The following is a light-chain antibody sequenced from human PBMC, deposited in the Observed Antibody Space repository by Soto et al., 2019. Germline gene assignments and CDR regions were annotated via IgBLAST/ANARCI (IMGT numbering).Light chain of an antibody. Sequence: EIVLTQSPGTLSLSPGERATLSCMASQSISSSFLAWYQQRPGQAPRLLIYGASSKATGIPDRLSCSGSGADFALPISRLEPEDFAVYYCQQRKTFGQGTNLEIK. CDR3: QQRKT. CDR2: GAS. J-gene: IGKJ2*01. CDR1: QSISSSF. V-gene: IGKV3-20*01.